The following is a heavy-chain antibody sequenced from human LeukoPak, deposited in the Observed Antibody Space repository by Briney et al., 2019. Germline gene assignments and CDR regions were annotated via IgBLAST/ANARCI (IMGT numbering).Heavy chain of an antibody. V-gene: IGHV3-9*01. J-gene: IGHJ6*02. CDR3: AKQGYCSSTSCYRPYYYYGMDV. Sequence: PGRSLRLSCAASGFTFDDYAMHWVRHAPGKGLEWVSGISWNSGSIGYADSVKGRFTISRDNAKNSLYLQMNGLRAEDTALYYCAKQGYCSSTSCYRPYYYYGMDVWGQGTTVTVSS. CDR1: GFTFDDYA. CDR2: ISWNSGSI. D-gene: IGHD2-2*01.